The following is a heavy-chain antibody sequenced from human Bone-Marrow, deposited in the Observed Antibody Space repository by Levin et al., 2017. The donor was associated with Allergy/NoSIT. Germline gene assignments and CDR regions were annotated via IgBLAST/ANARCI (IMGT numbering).Heavy chain of an antibody. Sequence: PSETLSLTCTVSGGSVTYGGNYWSWIRQAPGRGLEWIGLIYYGGTTEYSPSLRSRVTMSIETRKNHLSLNVSYVTAADTAVYDGARDSGFWTGGRSTNYMDLWGQGTTVTVS. D-gene: IGHD2-8*02. CDR2: IYYGGTT. V-gene: IGHV4-31*03. J-gene: IGHJ6*03. CDR3: ARDSGFWTGGRSTNYMDL. CDR1: GGSVTYGGNY.